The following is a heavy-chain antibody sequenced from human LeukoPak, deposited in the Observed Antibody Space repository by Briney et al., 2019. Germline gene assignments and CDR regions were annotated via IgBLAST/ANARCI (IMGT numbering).Heavy chain of an antibody. D-gene: IGHD6-19*01. CDR1: GFTFDDYA. CDR3: AKAMQWLVFSDAFDI. V-gene: IGHV3-9*01. CDR2: ISWNSGSI. Sequence: PGGSLRLSCAASGFTFDDYAMHWVRQAPGKGLEWVSGISWNSGSICYADSVKGRFTISRDNAKNSLYLQMNSLRAEDTALYYCAKAMQWLVFSDAFDIWGQGTMVTVSS. J-gene: IGHJ3*02.